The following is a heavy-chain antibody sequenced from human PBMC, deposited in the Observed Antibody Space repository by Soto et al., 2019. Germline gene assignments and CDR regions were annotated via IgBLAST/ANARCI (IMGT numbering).Heavy chain of an antibody. CDR3: VRDVIGFWSGYYTGCFDY. D-gene: IGHD3-3*01. Sequence: GSLRLSCAASGVTFSRYWMSLVRQARGKGLEWVANIKQDGSEESYVDSVRGRFTVSRDNAKNSLYLQMNSLRAEDTAVYYCVRDVIGFWSGYYTGCFDYWGQGILVTVSS. CDR1: GVTFSRYW. V-gene: IGHV3-7*01. J-gene: IGHJ4*01. CDR2: IKQDGSEE.